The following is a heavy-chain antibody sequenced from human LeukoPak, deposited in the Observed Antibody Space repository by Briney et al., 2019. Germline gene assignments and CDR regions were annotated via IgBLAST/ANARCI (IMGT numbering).Heavy chain of an antibody. J-gene: IGHJ4*02. V-gene: IGHV4-34*01. CDR3: ARHPVYFYEGPFDY. CDR2: INHSGST. D-gene: IGHD3-22*01. CDR1: GGSFSGYY. Sequence: SETLSLTCAVYGGSFSGYYWSWIRQPPGKGLEWIGEINHSGSTNYNPSLKSRVTISIDTSENQFSLKLSSVTAADTAVYYCARHPVYFYEGPFDYWGRGSLVTVSS.